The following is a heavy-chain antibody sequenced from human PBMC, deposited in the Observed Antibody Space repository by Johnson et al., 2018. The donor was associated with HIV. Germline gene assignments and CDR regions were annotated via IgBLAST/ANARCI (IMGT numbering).Heavy chain of an antibody. Sequence: VQLVESGGGVVQPRRSLRLSCAASGFTFSSYWMSWVRQAPGKGLEWVANIKQAGSEKYYVDSVKGRFTISRDNAKNTLYLQMNSLRAEDTAVYYCASSWGNAFDIWGQGTMVTVPS. CDR3: ASSWGNAFDI. D-gene: IGHD7-27*01. V-gene: IGHV3-7*02. J-gene: IGHJ3*02. CDR1: GFTFSSYW. CDR2: IKQAGSEK.